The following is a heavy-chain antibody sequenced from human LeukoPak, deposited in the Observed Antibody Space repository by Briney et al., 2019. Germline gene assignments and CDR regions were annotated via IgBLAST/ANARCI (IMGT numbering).Heavy chain of an antibody. J-gene: IGHJ4*02. V-gene: IGHV3-30*04. D-gene: IGHD3-10*01. CDR2: ISYDGSNK. CDR3: ARYYGSGSLDY. Sequence: PGRSLRLSCAASGFTFSSYAMHWVRQAPGKGLEWVALISYDGSNKYYADSVKGRFTISRDTSKNTLHLQMDSLRVEDTAMYYCARYYGSGSLDYWGQGTLVTVSS. CDR1: GFTFSSYA.